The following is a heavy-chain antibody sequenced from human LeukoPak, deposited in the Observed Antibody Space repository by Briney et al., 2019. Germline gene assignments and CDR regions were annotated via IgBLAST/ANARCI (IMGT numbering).Heavy chain of an antibody. CDR2: INPNSGGT. CDR1: GYTFTGYY. J-gene: IGHJ6*03. V-gene: IGHV1-2*02. D-gene: IGHD6-13*01. Sequence: AASVKVSCKASGYTFTGYYMHWVRQAPGQGLEWMGWINPNSGGTNYAQKFQGRVTMTRDTSISTAYMELSRLRSDDTAVYYCASNRQQQLDNYYYYYMDVWGKGTTVTVSS. CDR3: ASNRQQQLDNYYYYYMDV.